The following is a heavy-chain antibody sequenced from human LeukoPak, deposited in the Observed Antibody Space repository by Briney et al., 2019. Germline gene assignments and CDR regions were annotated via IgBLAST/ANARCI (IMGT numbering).Heavy chain of an antibody. J-gene: IGHJ4*02. CDR1: GYSFTSYD. Sequence: TSVKVSCKASGYSFTSYDINWVRQAPGQGLEWMGRINPNSGGTNYSQKFQGRVTMTRDTSISTAYMELSRLRSDDTAVYYCASGAVAVAGSAPDYWGQGTLVTVSS. D-gene: IGHD6-19*01. CDR3: ASGAVAVAGSAPDY. V-gene: IGHV1-2*06. CDR2: INPNSGGT.